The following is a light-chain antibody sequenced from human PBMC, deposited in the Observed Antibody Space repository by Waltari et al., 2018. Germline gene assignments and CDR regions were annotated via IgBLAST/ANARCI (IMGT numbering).Light chain of an antibody. Sequence: EIVLTQSPGTVSLSPGERATVSCRASQTVTSSDLAWYQQQPGQAPRLLIYDASRRATGVPDRFSGSGSGTDFTLTISRLEPEDFAVYYCQQYHTSPRTFGQGTKVEIK. CDR1: QTVTSSD. J-gene: IGKJ1*01. V-gene: IGKV3-20*01. CDR3: QQYHTSPRT. CDR2: DAS.